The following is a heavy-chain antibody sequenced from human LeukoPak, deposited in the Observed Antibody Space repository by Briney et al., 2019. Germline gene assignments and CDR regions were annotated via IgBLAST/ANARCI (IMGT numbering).Heavy chain of an antibody. D-gene: IGHD3-22*01. V-gene: IGHV3-21*01. CDR2: ITGSSSFI. J-gene: IGHJ5*02. CDR1: GITFSNYW. Sequence: GGSLRLSCAASGITFSNYWMSWVRQAPGKGLEWVSSITGSSSFIYYADSVKGRFTISRDNAKNSLHLQMNSLRAEDTAVYYCARNYDSSDYRYNWFDPWGQGTLVTVSS. CDR3: ARNYDSSDYRYNWFDP.